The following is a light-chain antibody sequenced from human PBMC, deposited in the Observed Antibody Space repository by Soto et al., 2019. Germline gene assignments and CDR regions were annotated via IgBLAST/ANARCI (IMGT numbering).Light chain of an antibody. V-gene: IGKV3-11*01. CDR3: QQRSNWPPYT. J-gene: IGKJ2*01. CDR1: QSVSSC. CDR2: DAS. Sequence: EIVLTQSPATLSLSPGERATLSCRASQSVSSCLACYQQKPGQAPRLLSYDASNRATGIPARFSGSGSGTDFTLTISSLEPEDFAVYYCQQRSNWPPYTFGQGTKLEIK.